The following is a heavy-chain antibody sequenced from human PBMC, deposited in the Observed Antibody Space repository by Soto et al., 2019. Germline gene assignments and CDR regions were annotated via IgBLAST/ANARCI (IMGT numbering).Heavy chain of an antibody. CDR1: AFTFGGYW. V-gene: IGHV3-7*01. Sequence: GGSLILSCAASAFTFGGYWMAWVRQPPGKGLEWVANIKEDGSEKYYLVSVKGRFTISRDNAENSLFLQMNSLRAEDTAVYYCASYWHPGTFDIWGLGTMVTVS. CDR3: ASYWHPGTFDI. D-gene: IGHD2-8*02. CDR2: IKEDGSEK. J-gene: IGHJ3*02.